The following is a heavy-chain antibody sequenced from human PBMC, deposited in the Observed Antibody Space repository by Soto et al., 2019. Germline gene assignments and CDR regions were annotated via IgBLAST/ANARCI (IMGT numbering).Heavy chain of an antibody. CDR2: IWYDGSNK. V-gene: IGHV3-33*01. D-gene: IGHD3-16*02. Sequence: QVQLVESGGGVVQPGRSLRLSCAASGFTFSSYGMHWVRQAPGKGLEWVAVIWYDGSNKYYADSVKGRFTISRDNSKTPLYMQMSSLRAEDTAVYYCARDRIGLAVFWFDLWGQGTLVTVSS. CDR3: ARDRIGLAVFWFDL. J-gene: IGHJ5*02. CDR1: GFTFSSYG.